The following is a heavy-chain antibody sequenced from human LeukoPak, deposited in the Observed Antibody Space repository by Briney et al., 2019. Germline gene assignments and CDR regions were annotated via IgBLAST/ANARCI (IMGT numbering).Heavy chain of an antibody. Sequence: GGSLRLSCAASGFTFSSYEMNWVRKAPGKGLEWVSYISSSGSTIYYADSVKGRFTISRDNAKNSLYLQMNSLRAEDTAVYYCARGFTGWVTSPIDYWGQGTLVTVSS. V-gene: IGHV3-48*03. CDR2: ISSSGSTI. D-gene: IGHD2-2*01. CDR3: ARGFTGWVTSPIDY. J-gene: IGHJ4*02. CDR1: GFTFSSYE.